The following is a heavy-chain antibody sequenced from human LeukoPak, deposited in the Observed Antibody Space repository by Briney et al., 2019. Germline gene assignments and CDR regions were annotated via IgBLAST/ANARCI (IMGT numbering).Heavy chain of an antibody. Sequence: GASVKVSCKASGYTFTSYDINWVRQATGQGLEWMGWMNPNCGNTGYAQKFQGRVTMTRNTSISTAYMELSSLRSEDTAVYYCARGFLGSYGMDVWGQGTTVTVSS. J-gene: IGHJ6*02. CDR1: GYTFTSYD. V-gene: IGHV1-8*01. CDR3: ARGFLGSYGMDV. D-gene: IGHD3-3*01. CDR2: MNPNCGNT.